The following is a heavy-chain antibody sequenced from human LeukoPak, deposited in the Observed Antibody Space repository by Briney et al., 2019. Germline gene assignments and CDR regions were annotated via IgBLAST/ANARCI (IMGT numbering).Heavy chain of an antibody. J-gene: IGHJ4*02. CDR3: AKGERHYYDSSGYYSYYFDY. CDR2: ISYDGSNK. CDR1: GFTFSSYG. D-gene: IGHD3-22*01. Sequence: DPGGSLRLSCAASGFTFSSYGMHWVRQAPGKGLEWVAVISYDGSNKYYADSVKGRFTISRDNSKNTLYLQMNSLRAEDTAVYYCAKGERHYYDSSGYYSYYFDYWGQGTLVTVSS. V-gene: IGHV3-30*18.